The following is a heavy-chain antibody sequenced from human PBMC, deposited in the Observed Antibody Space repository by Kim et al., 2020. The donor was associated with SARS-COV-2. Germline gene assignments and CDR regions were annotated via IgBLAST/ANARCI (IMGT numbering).Heavy chain of an antibody. V-gene: IGHV1-8*01. D-gene: IGHD5-18*01. Sequence: AQKFQGRVTMTRNTSISTAYMELSSLRSEDTAVYYCARGRGYNYGKNFDYWGQGTLVTVSS. CDR3: ARGRGYNYGKNFDY. J-gene: IGHJ4*02.